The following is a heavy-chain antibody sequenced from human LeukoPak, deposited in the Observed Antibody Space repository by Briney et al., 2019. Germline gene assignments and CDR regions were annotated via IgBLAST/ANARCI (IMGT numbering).Heavy chain of an antibody. CDR3: ASLRTMIAIGY. CDR2: IYYSGST. Sequence: PSETLSLTCTVSGGSISSSSYYWGWIRQPPGKGLEWIGSIYYSGSTYYNPSLKSRVTISVDTSKNQFSLKLSSVTAADTAVYYCASLRTMIAIGYWGQGTLVTVSS. CDR1: GGSISSSSYY. J-gene: IGHJ4*02. D-gene: IGHD3-22*01. V-gene: IGHV4-39*07.